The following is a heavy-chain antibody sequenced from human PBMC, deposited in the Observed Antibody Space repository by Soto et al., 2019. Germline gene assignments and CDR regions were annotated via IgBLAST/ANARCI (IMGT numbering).Heavy chain of an antibody. CDR3: AKDGVDHNSVWDPFDI. Sequence: VQLVESGGGVVQPGRSLRLSCAASGFIFSDYAMSWVRQAPGKGLEWVAGMGGANGDTYYAESVRGRFAISRDNSKSTLFLQLNSLRAEDTAVYFCAKDGVDHNSVWDPFDIWGQGTLVTVSS. V-gene: IGHV3-23*04. D-gene: IGHD2-15*01. J-gene: IGHJ3*02. CDR2: MGGANGDT. CDR1: GFIFSDYA.